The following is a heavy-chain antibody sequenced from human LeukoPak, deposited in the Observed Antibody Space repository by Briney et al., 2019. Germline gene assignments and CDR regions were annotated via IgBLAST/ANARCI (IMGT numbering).Heavy chain of an antibody. V-gene: IGHV4-39*01. CDR2: IYYSGST. J-gene: IGHJ4*02. CDR1: GGSISSSSYY. Sequence: PSETLSLTCTVSGGSISSSSYYWCWIRQPPGKGLEWIGSIYYSGSTYYNPSLKSRVTISVDTSKNQFSLKLSSATAADTAVYYCARQRMGWDIVVVVAARPYYFDYWGQGTLVTVSS. CDR3: ARQRMGWDIVVVVAARPYYFDY. D-gene: IGHD2-15*01.